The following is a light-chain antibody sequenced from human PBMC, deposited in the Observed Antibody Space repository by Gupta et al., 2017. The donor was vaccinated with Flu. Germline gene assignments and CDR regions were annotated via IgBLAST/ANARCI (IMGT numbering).Light chain of an antibody. CDR2: DVS. J-gene: IGLJ1*01. CDR3: CSYAGSRYV. V-gene: IGLV2-11*03. Sequence: GTSNDVGAYNYVSWYQQYPAKAPKLMIFDVSKRPSGVPDRFFGSKSGNTASLTISGLQAEDEADYYCCSYAGSRYVFGTGTTVTVL. CDR1: SNDVGAYNY.